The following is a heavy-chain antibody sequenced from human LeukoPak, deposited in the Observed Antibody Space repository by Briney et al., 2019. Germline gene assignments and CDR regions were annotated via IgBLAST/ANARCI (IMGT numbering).Heavy chain of an antibody. D-gene: IGHD2-15*01. CDR3: ARRLGFCSGGSCYSPGDYYYGMDV. J-gene: IGHJ6*02. Sequence: SGESLRISCKGSGYSFTSYWIGWVRQMPGKGLEWMGIIYPGDSDTRYSPSFQGQVTISADKSIGTAYLQWSSLKASDTAMYYCARRLGFCSGGSCYSPGDYYYGMDVWGQGTTVTVSS. CDR2: IYPGDSDT. V-gene: IGHV5-51*01. CDR1: GYSFTSYW.